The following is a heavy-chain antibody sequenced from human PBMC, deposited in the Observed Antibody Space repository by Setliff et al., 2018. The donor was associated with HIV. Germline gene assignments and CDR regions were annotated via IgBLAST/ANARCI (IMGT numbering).Heavy chain of an antibody. J-gene: IGHJ6*03. Sequence: GGSLRLSCAASGFTFSSYGMHWVRQAPGKGLEWLSFIRFDAKDNYYADSVKGRFTISRDNSKNTLYLQMNSLRAEDTAVYYCARGFSSSWYYYYMGVWGKGTTVTVS. V-gene: IGHV3-30*02. CDR3: ARGFSSSWYYYYMGV. D-gene: IGHD6-13*01. CDR2: IRFDAKDN. CDR1: GFTFSSYG.